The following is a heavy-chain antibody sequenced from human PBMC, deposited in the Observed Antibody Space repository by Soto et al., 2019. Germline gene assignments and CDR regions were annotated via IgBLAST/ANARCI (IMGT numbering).Heavy chain of an antibody. V-gene: IGHV1-18*01. D-gene: IGHD4-17*01. CDR1: GYTFLSYS. CDR2: IDTYTGNT. CDR3: ARDYALADNYGMDV. Sequence: QVQLVQSGSEMKKTGASVKVSCKASGYTFLSYSITWVRQAPGQGLEWMGWIDTYTGNTNYEQKFQGRVTMTTDSSTSTAYMELRSLTSDDSAIYYCARDYALADNYGMDVWGQGTTVSGSS. J-gene: IGHJ6*02.